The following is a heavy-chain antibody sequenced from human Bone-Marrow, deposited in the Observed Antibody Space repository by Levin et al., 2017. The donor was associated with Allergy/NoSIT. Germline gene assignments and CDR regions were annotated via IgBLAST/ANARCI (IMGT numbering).Heavy chain of an antibody. CDR3: ARDSLTAGFDY. V-gene: IGHV4-30-4*01. CDR1: GASINTDDYY. CDR2: ISFTGST. Sequence: PSETLSLTCTVSGASINTDDYYWSWIRRPPGTGLEWIGDISFTGSTSYSPSLKSRLSISLDTSMNQFSLKLSSVTAADTAVYYCARDSLTAGFDYWGQGNLITVSA. J-gene: IGHJ4*02. D-gene: IGHD6-13*01.